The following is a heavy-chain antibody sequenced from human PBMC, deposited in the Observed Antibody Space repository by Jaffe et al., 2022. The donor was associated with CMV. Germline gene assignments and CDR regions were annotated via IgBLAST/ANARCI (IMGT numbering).Heavy chain of an antibody. CDR3: ARTTYDILTGYSQPINYFDY. Sequence: QVTLRESGPALVKPTQTLTLTCTFSGFSLSTSGMCVSWIRQPPGKALEWLALIDWDDDKYYSTSLKTRLTISKDTSKNQVVLTMTNMDPVDTATYYCARTTYDILTGYSQPINYFDYWGQGTLVTVSS. CDR1: GFSLSTSGMC. J-gene: IGHJ4*02. D-gene: IGHD3-9*01. CDR2: IDWDDDK. V-gene: IGHV2-70*01.